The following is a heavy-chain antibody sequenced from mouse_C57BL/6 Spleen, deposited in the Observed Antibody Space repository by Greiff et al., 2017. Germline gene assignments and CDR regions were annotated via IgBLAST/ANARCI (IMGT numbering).Heavy chain of an antibody. D-gene: IGHD3-3*01. CDR1: GFSLTSYG. V-gene: IGHV2-2*01. CDR3: ARGDVYAMDY. CDR2: IWSGGST. J-gene: IGHJ4*01. Sequence: VMLVESGPGLVQPSQSLSITCTVSGFSLTSYGVHWVRQSPGKGLEWLGVIWSGGSTDYYAAFIFRLSISKDNSTSQVFFKLNSLQSDDTAIYYCARGDVYAMDYWGQGTSVTVSS.